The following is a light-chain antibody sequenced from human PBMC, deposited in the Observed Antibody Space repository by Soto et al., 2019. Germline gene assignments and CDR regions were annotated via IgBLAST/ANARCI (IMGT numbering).Light chain of an antibody. CDR3: QQSGNAPIT. CDR2: GAY. J-gene: IGKJ5*01. Sequence: EIVLTQSPGNLAFFPGERATLSCRASQSVTSDFLVWYQQKPGQAPRLLIYGAYSRATGIPDRFSGSGSGTDFTLRISRLEVEDFAVYHCQQSGNAPITFGKGPRLEIK. V-gene: IGKV3-20*01. CDR1: QSVTSDF.